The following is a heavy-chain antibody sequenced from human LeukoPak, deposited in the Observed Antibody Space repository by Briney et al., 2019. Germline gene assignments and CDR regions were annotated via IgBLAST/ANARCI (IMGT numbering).Heavy chain of an antibody. J-gene: IGHJ4*02. CDR1: GFTFDDYG. D-gene: IGHD6-19*01. CDR2: IIWNGGST. V-gene: IGHV3-20*04. Sequence: GGSLMLSCAASGFTFDDYGLSWVRHAPGGGLEWVASIIWNGGSTGYADSVKGRFTISRDNAKTSLYLQMNSLRAEDTALYYCARVSDISVAAYFDYGGQGTLVSVSS. CDR3: ARVSDISVAAYFDY.